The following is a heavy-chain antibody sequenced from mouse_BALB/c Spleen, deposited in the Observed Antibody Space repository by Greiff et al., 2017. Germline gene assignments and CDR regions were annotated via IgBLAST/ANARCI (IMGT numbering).Heavy chain of an antibody. J-gene: IGHJ4*01. CDR2: ISSGGGNT. D-gene: IGHD2-1*01. CDR1: GFTFSSYT. Sequence: EVKLVESGGGLVKPGGSLKLSCAASGFTFSSYTMSWVRQTPEKRLEWVATISSGGGNTYYPDSVKGRFTISRDNAKNNLYLQMSSLRSEDTALYYCARYGNYPYYAMDDWGQGTSVTVSS. CDR3: ARYGNYPYYAMDD. V-gene: IGHV5-9*03.